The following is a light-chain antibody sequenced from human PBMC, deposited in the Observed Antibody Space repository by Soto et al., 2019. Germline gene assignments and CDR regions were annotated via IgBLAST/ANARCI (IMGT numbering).Light chain of an antibody. CDR1: QSVSSSY. CDR3: QQYGSSPPIT. Sequence: EIVSTQSPGTLSLSPGESATLSSTASQSVSSSYLAWYQQKPGLAPRLLIYGASSRATGIPDRFSGSGSGTDFTLTISRLEPEDFAVYYCQQYGSSPPITFGQGTRLEIK. V-gene: IGKV3-20*01. CDR2: GAS. J-gene: IGKJ5*01.